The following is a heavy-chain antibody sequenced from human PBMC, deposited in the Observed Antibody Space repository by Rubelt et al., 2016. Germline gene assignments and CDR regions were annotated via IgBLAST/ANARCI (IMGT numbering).Heavy chain of an antibody. CDR1: GYSFTSYW. J-gene: IGHJ4*02. V-gene: IGHV5-51*01. D-gene: IGHD3-10*01. CDR3: ARHPDKGSDYPYDFDD. CDR2: IYPGDSDT. Sequence: EVQLVQSGAEVKKPGESLKISCKGSGYSFTSYWIGWVRQMPGKGLEWMGIIYPGDSDTRYSQSFQGQVTISADKCISTAYLQGSGMKTSKTTMYECARHPDKGSDYPYDFDDWGQGTLVTVSS.